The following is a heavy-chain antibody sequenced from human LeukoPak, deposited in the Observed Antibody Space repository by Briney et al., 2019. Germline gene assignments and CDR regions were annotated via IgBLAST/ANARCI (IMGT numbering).Heavy chain of an antibody. V-gene: IGHV4-59*01. CDR1: GGSISNYY. CDR3: ARGKVYDILTGPPGDWFDP. J-gene: IGHJ5*02. Sequence: SETLSLTCTVSGGSISNYYWSWIRQPPGKGLEWIGYIYYSGSTNYNPSLKSRVTISVDTSKNQFSLKLSSVTAADTAVYYCARGKVYDILTGPPGDWFDPWGQGTLVTVSS. D-gene: IGHD3-9*01. CDR2: IYYSGST.